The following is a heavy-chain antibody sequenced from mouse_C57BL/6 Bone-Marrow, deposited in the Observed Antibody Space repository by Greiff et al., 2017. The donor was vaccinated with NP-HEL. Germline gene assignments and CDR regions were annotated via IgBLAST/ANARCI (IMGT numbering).Heavy chain of an antibody. CDR2: IDPENGDT. CDR1: GFNIKDDY. J-gene: IGHJ4*01. V-gene: IGHV14-4*01. D-gene: IGHD1-1*01. Sequence: VHVKQSGAELVRPGASVKLSCTVSGFNIKDDYMHWVKQRPEQGLEWIGWIDPENGDTEYASKFQGKATITADTASNTAYRQLSSLTSEDTAVYYCTTGGSSPYAMDYWGQGTSVTVSS. CDR3: TTGGSSPYAMDY.